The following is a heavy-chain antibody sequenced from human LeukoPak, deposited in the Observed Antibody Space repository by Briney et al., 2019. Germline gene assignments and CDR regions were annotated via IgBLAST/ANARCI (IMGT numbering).Heavy chain of an antibody. CDR3: ARMYRGAFDI. CDR1: GFTFSSYC. CDR2: VKQDGSEK. V-gene: IGHV3-7*01. J-gene: IGHJ3*02. D-gene: IGHD1-14*01. Sequence: GGSLRLSCAASGFTFSSYCVIWVRQTSGEGLEWVAHVKQDGSEKYFVDSVKGRFTISRDNAKTSLYLQMNSLRAEDTAVYYCARMYRGAFDIWGQGTMVTVSS.